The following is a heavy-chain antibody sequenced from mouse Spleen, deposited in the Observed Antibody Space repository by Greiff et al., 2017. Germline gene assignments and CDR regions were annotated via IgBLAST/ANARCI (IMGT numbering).Heavy chain of an antibody. CDR1: GYTFTSYW. CDR3: ARRDYYGSTDWYFDV. J-gene: IGHJ1*01. CDR2: IDPSDSYT. Sequence: VKLQQPGAELVRPGTSVKLSCKASGYTFTSYWMHWVKQRPGQGLEWIGVIDPSDSYTNYNQKFKGKATLTVDTSSSTAYMQLSSLTSEDSAVYYCARRDYYGSTDWYFDVWGAGTTVTVSS. V-gene: IGHV1-59*01. D-gene: IGHD1-1*01.